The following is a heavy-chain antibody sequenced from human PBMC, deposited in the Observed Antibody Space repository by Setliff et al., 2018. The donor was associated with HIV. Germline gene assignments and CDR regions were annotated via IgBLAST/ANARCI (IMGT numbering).Heavy chain of an antibody. Sequence: PSETLSLTCAVFGESSNNDAWTWIRQPPGKGLEWIGEVSPIGETTYSQSLKDRVTMSVDTSKNQFSLRLSSVTAADTAVYYCARGAIAAAGDFDYWGQGTLVTVSS. CDR3: ARGAIAAAGDFDY. CDR2: VSPIGET. J-gene: IGHJ4*02. D-gene: IGHD6-13*01. CDR1: GESSNNDA. V-gene: IGHV4-34*01.